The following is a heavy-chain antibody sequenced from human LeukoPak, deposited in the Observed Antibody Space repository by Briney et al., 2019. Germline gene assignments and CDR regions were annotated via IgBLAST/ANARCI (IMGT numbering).Heavy chain of an antibody. J-gene: IGHJ4*02. V-gene: IGHV3-74*01. D-gene: IGHD1-26*01. CDR2: INSDGSST. CDR3: ASGGIYYGAAF. CDR1: GFTFSSYW. Sequence: GGSLRLSCAASGFTFSSYWMHWVRQAPGKGLVWVSRINSDGSSTSYADSVKGRFTISRDNAKNSLYLQMNSLRAEDTALYYCASGGIYYGAAFWGQGSLVTVSS.